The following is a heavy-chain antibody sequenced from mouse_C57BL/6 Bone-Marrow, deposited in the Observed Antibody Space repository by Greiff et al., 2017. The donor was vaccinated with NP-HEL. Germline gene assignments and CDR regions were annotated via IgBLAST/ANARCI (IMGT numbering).Heavy chain of an antibody. V-gene: IGHV14-4*01. CDR2: IDPENGDT. J-gene: IGHJ1*03. CDR3: TLYRGYFEV. CDR1: GFNIKDDY. Sequence: VQLQQSGAELVRPGASVKLSCTASGFNIKDDYMHWVKQRPEQGLEWIGWIDPENGDTEYASKFQGKATITADTSSNTAYLHLSSLTSEGTAVYYCTLYRGYFEVWGTGTTVTVSS.